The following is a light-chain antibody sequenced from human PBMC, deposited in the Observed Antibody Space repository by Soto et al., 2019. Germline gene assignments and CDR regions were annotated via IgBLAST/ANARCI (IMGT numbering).Light chain of an antibody. CDR2: YDD. V-gene: IGLV1-36*01. CDR3: AAWDDRRNVEV. CDR1: SSNIGNNA. Sequence: QSVLTQPPSVSEAPRQRVTISCSGSSSNIGNNAVNGYQQRPGKAPKLLIYYDDLLPSGVSDRFSGSKSGTSASLASSGLQSEDEAYYYCAAWDDRRNVEVVGGGTKLTVL. J-gene: IGLJ2*01.